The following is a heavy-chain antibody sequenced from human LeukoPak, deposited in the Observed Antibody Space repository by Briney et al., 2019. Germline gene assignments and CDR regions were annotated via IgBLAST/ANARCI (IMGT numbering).Heavy chain of an antibody. D-gene: IGHD2-21*02. CDR2: INHSGST. J-gene: IGHJ3*02. CDR1: GGSFSGYY. CDR3: ARGPGVVVTARHAFDI. V-gene: IGHV4-34*01. Sequence: YPSETLSLTCAVYGGSFSGYYWSWIRQPPGKGLEWIGEINHSGSTNYNPSLKSRVTISVDTSKNQFSLKLSSVTAADTAVHYCARGPGVVVTARHAFDIWGQGTMVTVSS.